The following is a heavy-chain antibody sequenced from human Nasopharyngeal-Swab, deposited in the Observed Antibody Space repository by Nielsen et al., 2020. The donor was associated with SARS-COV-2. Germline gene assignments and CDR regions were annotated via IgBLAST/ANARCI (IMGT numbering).Heavy chain of an antibody. CDR2: IYSGGST. V-gene: IGHV3-53*04. Sequence: GESLKISCAASGFTVSSNYMSWVRQAPGKGPEWVSVIYSGGSTYYADSVKGRFTISRHNSKNTLYLQMNSLRAEGTAVYYCARGPYWYFDLWGRGTLVTVSS. CDR3: ARGPYWYFDL. CDR1: GFTVSSNY. J-gene: IGHJ2*01.